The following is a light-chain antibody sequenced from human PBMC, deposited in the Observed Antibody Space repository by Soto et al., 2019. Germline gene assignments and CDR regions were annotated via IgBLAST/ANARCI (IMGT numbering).Light chain of an antibody. CDR2: GAS. Sequence: EIVLTQYPGTLSLSPGERATLSCMASQTLTTRFLAWYQQKPGQAPRLLIYGASSRATGIPDRFSGSGSGTEYSLTISRLEPEAFAVYSCQQYADLPSTFGQGTTVEIK. V-gene: IGKV3-20*01. CDR1: QTLTTRF. CDR3: QQYADLPST. J-gene: IGKJ2*01.